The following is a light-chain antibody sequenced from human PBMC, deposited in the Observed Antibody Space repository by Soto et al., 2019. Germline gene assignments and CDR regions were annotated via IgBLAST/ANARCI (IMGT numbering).Light chain of an antibody. Sequence: IVFTQSPCTLSLSPVERVPLSCSASQSVSSSYLAWYQQKPGQAPRLLIYGTSIRATGVPARFSGGGSGTEFTLTISGLQSEDFAVYYCQQYNNWPLITFGQGTRLEIK. V-gene: IGKV3-15*01. CDR2: GTS. CDR3: QQYNNWPLIT. CDR1: QSVSSS. J-gene: IGKJ5*01.